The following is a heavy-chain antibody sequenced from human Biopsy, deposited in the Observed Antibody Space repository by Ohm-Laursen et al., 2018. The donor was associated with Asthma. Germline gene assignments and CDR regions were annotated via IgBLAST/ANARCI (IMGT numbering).Heavy chain of an antibody. CDR1: GFSISSYG. Sequence: SSLRLSCSASGFSISSYGMHWVRQAPGKGLEWVTLIWYDGSKKYYSESVKGRFTIARDNSKNTLYLQMNSLRVEDTAVYYCARGREGSGGYFTSHWFDPWGQGTLVSVSS. CDR2: IWYDGSKK. CDR3: ARGREGSGGYFTSHWFDP. J-gene: IGHJ5*02. V-gene: IGHV3-33*01. D-gene: IGHD3-10*01.